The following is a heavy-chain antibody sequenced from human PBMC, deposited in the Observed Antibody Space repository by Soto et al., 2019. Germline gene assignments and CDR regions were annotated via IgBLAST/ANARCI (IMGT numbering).Heavy chain of an antibody. J-gene: IGHJ5*02. CDR3: AKGDNLGPKTGYAFDP. Sequence: SQTLSLTCAISGDSVSSNTASWNWIRQSPSRRIEWLGRRYFRSKWYNDSAVSVKSRIIINPDTSNNQFSLQLNSVTPEDTAVYFCAKGDNLGPKTGYAFDPWGQGIMVTVSS. CDR2: RYFRSKWYN. D-gene: IGHD5-12*01. V-gene: IGHV6-1*01. CDR1: GDSVSSNTAS.